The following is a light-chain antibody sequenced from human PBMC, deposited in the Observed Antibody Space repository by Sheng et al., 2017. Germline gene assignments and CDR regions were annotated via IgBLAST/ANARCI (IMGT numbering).Light chain of an antibody. V-gene: IGKV3-20*01. CDR2: GAS. Sequence: EILLTQSPGTLSLSPGERATLSCRASLTVNTNYLAWYQKRPGQAPRVLIYGASNRATGIPDRFSGSGSGRDFTLTITGLEPEDFAVYYCQQYGSSPWTFGHGTKVEIK. CDR1: LTVNTNY. CDR3: QQYGSSPWT. J-gene: IGKJ1*01.